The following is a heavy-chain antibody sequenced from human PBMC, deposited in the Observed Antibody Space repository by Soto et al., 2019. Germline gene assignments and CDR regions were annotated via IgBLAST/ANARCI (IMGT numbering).Heavy chain of an antibody. CDR3: ARDLSGLGYDGMDV. D-gene: IGHD3-3*01. CDR2: ISYDGDHK. J-gene: IGHJ6*02. V-gene: IGHV3-30*14. CDR1: RFTFTNYA. Sequence: QVQLVESGGGVVQPGKSLSLSCAASRFTFTNYAFHWVSQAPGKGLEWVALISYDGDHKYYADSVKSRFTISRDNLKKTLYLQMNSLRTEDTAVYYCARDLSGLGYDGMDVWGQGTTVTVSS.